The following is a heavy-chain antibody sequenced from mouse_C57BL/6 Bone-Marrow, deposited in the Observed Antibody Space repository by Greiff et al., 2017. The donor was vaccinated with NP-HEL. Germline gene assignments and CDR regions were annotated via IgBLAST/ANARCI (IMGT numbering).Heavy chain of an antibody. CDR2: ISSGGSYT. CDR1: GFTFSSYG. CDR3: ARDGYYFDY. J-gene: IGHJ2*01. D-gene: IGHD2-3*01. Sequence: EVQLQQSGGDLVKPGGSLKLSCAASGFTFSSYGMSWVRQTPDKRLEWVATISSGGSYTYYPDSVKGRFTISRDNAKNTLYLQMSSLKSEDTAMYYCARDGYYFDYWGQGTTLTVSS. V-gene: IGHV5-6*01.